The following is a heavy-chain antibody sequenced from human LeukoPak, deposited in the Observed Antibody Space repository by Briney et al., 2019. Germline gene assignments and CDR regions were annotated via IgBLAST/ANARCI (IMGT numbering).Heavy chain of an antibody. CDR1: GFTFSSYA. CDR2: ISSSGSTI. CDR3: AREVDTAMVD. V-gene: IGHV3-11*01. D-gene: IGHD5-18*01. J-gene: IGHJ4*02. Sequence: GGSLRLSCAASGFTFSSYAMSWIRQAPGKGLEWVSYISSSGSTIYYADFVRGRFTISRDNAKNSLYLQMNSLRAEDTAVYYCAREVDTAMVDWGQGTLVTVSS.